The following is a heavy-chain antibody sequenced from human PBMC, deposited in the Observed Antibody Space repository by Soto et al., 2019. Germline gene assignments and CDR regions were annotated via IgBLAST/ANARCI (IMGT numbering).Heavy chain of an antibody. Sequence: GGSLRLSCAASGFTFSSYAMSWVRQAPGKGLEWVSAISGSGGSTYYADSVKGRFTISRDNSKNTLYLQMNRLRAEDTAVYYCAKTGDSSSWYGEEEYYFDYWGQGTLVTVSS. V-gene: IGHV3-23*01. CDR1: GFTFSSYA. CDR3: AKTGDSSSWYGEEEYYFDY. J-gene: IGHJ4*02. CDR2: ISGSGGST. D-gene: IGHD6-13*01.